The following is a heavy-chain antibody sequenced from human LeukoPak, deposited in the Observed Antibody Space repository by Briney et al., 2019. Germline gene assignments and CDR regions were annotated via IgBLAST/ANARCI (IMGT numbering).Heavy chain of an antibody. CDR3: ARGPLNRYCSSTSCYAGARQGYYYYGMDV. CDR2: INHSGST. CDR1: GGSFSGYY. D-gene: IGHD2-2*01. V-gene: IGHV4-34*01. J-gene: IGHJ6*04. Sequence: SETLSLTCAVYGGSFSGYYWSWIRQPPGKGLEWIGEINHSGSTNYNPSLKSRVTISVDTSKNQFSLKLSSVTAADTAVYYCARGPLNRYCSSTSCYAGARQGYYYYGMDVWGKGTTVTVSS.